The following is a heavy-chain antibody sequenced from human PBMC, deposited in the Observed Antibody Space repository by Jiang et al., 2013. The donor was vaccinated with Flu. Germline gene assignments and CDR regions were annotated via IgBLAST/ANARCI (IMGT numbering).Heavy chain of an antibody. CDR3: ARVGGTVTTDHDAFDI. D-gene: IGHD4-11*01. CDR2: INTNTGNP. Sequence: MNWVRQAPGQGLEWMGWINTNTGNPTYAQGFTGRFVFSLDTSVSTAYLQISSLKAEDTAVYYCARVGGTVTTDHDAFDIWGQGTMVTVSS. V-gene: IGHV7-4-1*02. J-gene: IGHJ3*02.